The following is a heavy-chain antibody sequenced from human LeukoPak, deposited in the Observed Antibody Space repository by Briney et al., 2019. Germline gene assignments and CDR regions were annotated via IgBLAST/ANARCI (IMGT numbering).Heavy chain of an antibody. D-gene: IGHD3-10*01. Sequence: GESLKISCAASGFTFSSYSMNWVRQAPGKGLEWVSSISSSSSYVYYADSVKGRFTISRDNAKNSLYLQMNSLRAEDTAVYYCARYSITMVRGVRAVDYWGQGTLVTVSS. CDR1: GFTFSSYS. CDR3: ARYSITMVRGVRAVDY. V-gene: IGHV3-21*01. J-gene: IGHJ4*02. CDR2: ISSSSSYV.